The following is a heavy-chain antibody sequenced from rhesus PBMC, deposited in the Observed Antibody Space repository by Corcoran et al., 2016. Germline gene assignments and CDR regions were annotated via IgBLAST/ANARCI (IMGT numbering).Heavy chain of an antibody. V-gene: IGHV7-193*02. CDR3: ARLYYDSCYYTLDY. D-gene: IGHD3-28*01. CDR2: VHPYAWTP. J-gene: IGHJ4*01. CDR1: GYSFPTYG. Sequence: QVQLVQSGAEVKKPGASVKVSCKASGYSFPTYGRNWVRQASGQGLEWMGCVHPYAWTPTYAQGFTERFVFSMDTSVSTVYLQISSLKGEDTAVYYCARLYYDSCYYTLDYWGQGVLVTVSS.